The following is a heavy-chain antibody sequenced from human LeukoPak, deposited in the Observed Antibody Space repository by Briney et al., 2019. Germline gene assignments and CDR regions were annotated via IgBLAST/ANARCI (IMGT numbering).Heavy chain of an antibody. CDR3: ARVSESDYDFWSCYHYYYYMDV. Sequence: ASVKVSCKASGYTFTSYGISWVRQAPGQGLEWMGWISAYNGNTNYAQKLQGRVTMTTDTSTSTAYMELRSLRSDDTAVYYCARVSESDYDFWSCYHYYYYMDVWGKGTTVTVSS. V-gene: IGHV1-18*01. D-gene: IGHD3-3*01. CDR1: GYTFTSYG. J-gene: IGHJ6*03. CDR2: ISAYNGNT.